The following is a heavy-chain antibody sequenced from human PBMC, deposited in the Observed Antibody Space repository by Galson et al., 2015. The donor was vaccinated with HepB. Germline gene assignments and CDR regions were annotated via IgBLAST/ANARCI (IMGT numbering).Heavy chain of an antibody. J-gene: IGHJ4*02. CDR3: ARGVSGSYGLFDY. D-gene: IGHD3-16*01. CDR2: ISTDGSST. Sequence: SLRLSCAAGGFTFSSYWMHWVRQAPGKGLVWVSRISTDGSSTYYADSVKGRFTISRDNAKNTLYLQMNSLRAEDTAIYYCARGVSGSYGLFDYWGQGTLVTVSS. V-gene: IGHV3-74*01. CDR1: GFTFSSYW.